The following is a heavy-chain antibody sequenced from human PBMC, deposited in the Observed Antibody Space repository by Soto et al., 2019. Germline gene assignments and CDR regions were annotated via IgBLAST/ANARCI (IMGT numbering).Heavy chain of an antibody. V-gene: IGHV3-23*01. J-gene: IGHJ4*01. Sequence: GGSLRLSCAASGFTSAYHAMNWVRQAPGKGLEWVSTISSNGENTHCADSVKGRFIISSDNSSNTVDLQMNSLRVEDTAVYYRVSLVSAHFDSWGQGTLVTVSS. CDR3: VSLVSAHFDS. CDR1: GFTSAYHA. D-gene: IGHD2-15*01. CDR2: ISSNGENT.